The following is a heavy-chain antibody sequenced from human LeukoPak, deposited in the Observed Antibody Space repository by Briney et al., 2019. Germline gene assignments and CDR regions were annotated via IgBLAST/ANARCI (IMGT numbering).Heavy chain of an antibody. CDR3: VKAEWGYSGYDYSDQ. CDR2: ISSNGVST. CDR1: GFTFSRNA. J-gene: IGHJ4*02. V-gene: IGHV3-64D*09. Sequence: GGSLRLSCSASGFTFSRNAMHWVRQAAGKGLEYVSTISSNGVSTFYADSVKGRFTISRDNSKNTLYLQMSSLRAEDTAVYYCVKAEWGYSGYDYSDQWGQGTLVTVSS. D-gene: IGHD5-12*01.